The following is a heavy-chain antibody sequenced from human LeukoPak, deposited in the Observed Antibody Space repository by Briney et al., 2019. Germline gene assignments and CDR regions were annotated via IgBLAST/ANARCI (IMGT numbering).Heavy chain of an antibody. J-gene: IGHJ3*02. D-gene: IGHD1-1*01. V-gene: IGHV3-21*01. CDR3: ALTGSNDAFDI. CDR1: GFTFSRSS. CDR2: ITSSNDYI. Sequence: GGSLILSCAASGFTFSRSSMDWVRQAPGKGLEWVSSITSSNDYIQYADWVRGRFTGSRENAKNSRYLQMNSLRAEDTAVYCWALTGSNDAFDIWGHGTMVTVSS.